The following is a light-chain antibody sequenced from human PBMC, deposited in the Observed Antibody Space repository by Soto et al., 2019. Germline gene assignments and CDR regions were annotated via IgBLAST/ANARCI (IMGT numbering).Light chain of an antibody. CDR1: SSDVGGYNY. J-gene: IGLJ1*01. Sequence: QSALTQPASVSGSPGQSITISCTGTSSDVGGYNYVSWYQQHPDKAPKLLIYEVSNRPSGVSHRFSGSKSGNTASLTISGLQAEDEADYYCTSYTPSSTLFYVFGSGTKLTVL. CDR3: TSYTPSSTLFYV. CDR2: EVS. V-gene: IGLV2-14*01.